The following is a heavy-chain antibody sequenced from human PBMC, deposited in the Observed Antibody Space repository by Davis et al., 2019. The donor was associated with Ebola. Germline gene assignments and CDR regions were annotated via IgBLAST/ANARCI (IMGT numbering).Heavy chain of an antibody. D-gene: IGHD6-19*01. CDR3: ARAVAGSY. V-gene: IGHV3-7*04. Sequence: GESLKIPCAASGFTFSSYWMSWVRQAPGKGLEWVANIKQAGSEKYYVDSVKGRFPISRDNAKNSLYLQMNSLSAEDTAVYYCARAVAGSYWGQGTLVTISS. J-gene: IGHJ4*02. CDR1: GFTFSSYW. CDR2: IKQAGSEK.